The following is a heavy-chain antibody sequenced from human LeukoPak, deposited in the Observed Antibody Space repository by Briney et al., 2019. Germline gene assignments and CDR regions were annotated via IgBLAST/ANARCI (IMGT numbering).Heavy chain of an antibody. CDR1: GGSIRSGDYY. V-gene: IGHV4-30-4*08. J-gene: IGHJ4*02. Sequence: SQTLSLTXTVSGGSIRSGDYYWSWIRQPPGKGLDWIGYIYYSGSTYYNPSLKSRVTISVDTSKNQFSLKLSSVTAADTAVYYCARYGSSGAFDYWGQGTLVTVSS. D-gene: IGHD6-19*01. CDR2: IYYSGST. CDR3: ARYGSSGAFDY.